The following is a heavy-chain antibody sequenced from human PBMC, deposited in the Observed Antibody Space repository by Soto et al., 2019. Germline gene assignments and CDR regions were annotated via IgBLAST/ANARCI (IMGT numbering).Heavy chain of an antibody. J-gene: IGHJ4*02. V-gene: IGHV4-61*01. D-gene: IGHD6-13*01. Sequence: SETLSLTCTVSGGSVSSGSYYWSWIRQPPGKGLEWIGYIYYSGSTNYNPSLKSRVTISVDTSKNQFSLKLSSVTAADTAVYYCARGLFSSSWLVPDYWGQGTLVTVSS. CDR2: IYYSGST. CDR1: GGSVSSGSYY. CDR3: ARGLFSSSWLVPDY.